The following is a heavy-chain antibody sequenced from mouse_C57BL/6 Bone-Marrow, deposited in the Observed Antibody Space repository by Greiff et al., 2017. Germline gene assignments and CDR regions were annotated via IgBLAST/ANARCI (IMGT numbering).Heavy chain of an antibody. CDR2: IYPENGDT. J-gene: IGHJ2*01. D-gene: IGHD1-1*01. CDR3: TTSGSGY. Sequence: VQLQQSGAELVRPGASVKLSCTASGFNIKDDYMHWVKQRPEQGLEWIGWIYPENGDTEYASKFQGKATITADTSSNTAYLQLSSLTSEDTAVYYCTTSGSGYWGQGTTLTVSS. CDR1: GFNIKDDY. V-gene: IGHV14-4*01.